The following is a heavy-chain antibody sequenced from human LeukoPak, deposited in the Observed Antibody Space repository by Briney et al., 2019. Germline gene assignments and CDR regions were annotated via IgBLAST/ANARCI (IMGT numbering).Heavy chain of an antibody. CDR2: ISYDGSNK. CDR3: ARVDFVVVTAMGFDY. CDR1: GFTFSSYA. D-gene: IGHD2-21*02. V-gene: IGHV3-30-3*01. Sequence: PGRSLRLSCAASGFTFSSYAMHWVRQAPGKGLEWVAVISYDGSNKYYADSVKGRFTISRDNSKNTLYLQMNSLRAEDTAVYYCARVDFVVVTAMGFDYWGQGTLVTVSS. J-gene: IGHJ4*02.